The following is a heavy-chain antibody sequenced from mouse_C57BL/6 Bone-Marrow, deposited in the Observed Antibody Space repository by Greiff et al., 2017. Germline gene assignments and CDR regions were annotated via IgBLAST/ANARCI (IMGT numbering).Heavy chain of an antibody. J-gene: IGHJ2*01. D-gene: IGHD1-1*01. CDR1: GFTFSDYY. V-gene: IGHV5-12*01. CDR2: ISNGGGST. CDR3: ARHPPYYGSSGWDY. Sequence: EVKLVESGGGLVQPGGSLKLSCAASGFTFSDYYMYWVRQTPEKRLEWVAYISNGGGSTYYPDTVKGRFTISRDNAKNTLYLQMSRLKSEDTAMYYCARHPPYYGSSGWDYWGQGTTLTVSS.